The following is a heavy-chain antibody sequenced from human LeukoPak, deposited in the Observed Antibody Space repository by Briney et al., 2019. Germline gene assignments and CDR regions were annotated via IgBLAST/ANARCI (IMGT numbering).Heavy chain of an antibody. Sequence: GASVKVSCKAPGYTFTGYYMHWVRQAPGQGLEWMGWINPNSGGTNYAQKFQGRVTMTRDTSISTAYMELSRLRSDGTAVYYCARDRSGYSGFGGGDAFDIWGQGTMVTVSS. J-gene: IGHJ3*02. V-gene: IGHV1-2*02. D-gene: IGHD1-26*01. CDR2: INPNSGGT. CDR1: GYTFTGYY. CDR3: ARDRSGYSGFGGGDAFDI.